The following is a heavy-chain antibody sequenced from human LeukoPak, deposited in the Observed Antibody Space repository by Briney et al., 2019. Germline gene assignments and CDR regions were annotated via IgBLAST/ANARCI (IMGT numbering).Heavy chain of an antibody. Sequence: GSLRLSCAASGFTFSSYGMHWVRQAPGKGLEWIGEINHSGSTNYNPSLKSRVTISVDTSKNQFSLKLSSVTAADTAVYYCARTTVRWGLNWFDPWGQGTLVTVSS. CDR2: INHSGST. D-gene: IGHD4-17*01. V-gene: IGHV4-34*01. J-gene: IGHJ5*02. CDR1: GFTFSSYG. CDR3: ARTTVRWGLNWFDP.